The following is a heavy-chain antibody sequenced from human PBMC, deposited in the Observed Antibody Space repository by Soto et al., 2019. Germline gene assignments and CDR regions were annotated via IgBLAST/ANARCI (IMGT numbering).Heavy chain of an antibody. CDR1: GFTFSDYY. Sequence: GGSMRLSCAASGFTFSDYYMSWIRQAPGKGLEWVSYISSSGSTIYYADSVKGRFTISRDNSKNTLYLQMNSLRAEDTAVYYCAKNWDTTSSSSSHWGQGTLVTVSS. D-gene: IGHD6-6*01. CDR2: ISSSGSTI. J-gene: IGHJ4*02. CDR3: AKNWDTTSSSSSH. V-gene: IGHV3-11*01.